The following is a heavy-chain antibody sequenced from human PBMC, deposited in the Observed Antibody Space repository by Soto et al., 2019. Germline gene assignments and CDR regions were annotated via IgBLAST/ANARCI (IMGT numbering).Heavy chain of an antibody. Sequence: VESLKISCKGSGDSFTSYWIGWVRQMPGKGLEWMGIIYPGDSDTRYSPSFQGQVTISADKSISTAYLQWSSLKASDTAMYYCARLAVVNPGGLDYWGQGTLVTVSS. V-gene: IGHV5-51*01. D-gene: IGHD2-21*01. J-gene: IGHJ4*02. CDR3: ARLAVVNPGGLDY. CDR2: IYPGDSDT. CDR1: GDSFTSYW.